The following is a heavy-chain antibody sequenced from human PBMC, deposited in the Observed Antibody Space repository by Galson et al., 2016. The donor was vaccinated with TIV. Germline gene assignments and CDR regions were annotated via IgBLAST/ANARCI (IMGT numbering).Heavy chain of an antibody. CDR3: ARAPGYTGYSYGYFDS. CDR1: GYSFTSNW. J-gene: IGHJ4*02. D-gene: IGHD5-18*01. CDR2: IYAGDSDT. V-gene: IGHV5-51*03. Sequence: QSGAEVKKPGESLKISCKVSGYSFTSNWIAWVRQMPGKGLEWMGIIYAGDSDTRYSPSFQGQVTISADDSVSTAYLQWRNLKASDSAMYFCARAPGYTGYSYGYFDSWGRGTLVTVSS.